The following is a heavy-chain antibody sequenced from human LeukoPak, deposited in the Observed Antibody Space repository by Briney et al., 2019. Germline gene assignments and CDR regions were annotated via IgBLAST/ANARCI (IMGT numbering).Heavy chain of an antibody. J-gene: IGHJ4*02. CDR1: GFTFSSYS. V-gene: IGHV3-21*01. Sequence: GGSLRLSCAASGFTFSSYSMNWVRQAPGKGLEWGSSISSSSSYIYYADSVKGRFTISRDNAKNSLYLQMNSLRAEDTAVYYCARDDPPGIAAAGTPGTDYWGQGTLVTVSS. CDR3: ARDDPPGIAAAGTPGTDY. D-gene: IGHD6-13*01. CDR2: ISSSSSYI.